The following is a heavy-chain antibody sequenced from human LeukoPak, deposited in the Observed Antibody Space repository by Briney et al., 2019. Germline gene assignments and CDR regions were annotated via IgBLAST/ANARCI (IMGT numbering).Heavy chain of an antibody. CDR3: AELGITMIGGV. Sequence: GGSLRLSCAASGFTFSSYWMHWVRQAPGKGLVWVSRIHGDGSSTTYADSVRGRFTISRDNAKNTLYLQMNSLRAEDTAVYYCAELGITMIGGVWGKGTTVTISS. CDR2: IHGDGSST. CDR1: GFTFSSYW. D-gene: IGHD3-10*02. V-gene: IGHV3-74*01. J-gene: IGHJ6*04.